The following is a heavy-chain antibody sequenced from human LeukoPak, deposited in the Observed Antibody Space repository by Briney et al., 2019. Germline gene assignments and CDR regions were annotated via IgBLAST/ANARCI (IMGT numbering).Heavy chain of an antibody. Sequence: PGRSLRLSCAASGFTFSSYAMHWVRQAPGKGLEWVAFIRYDGSNTYYADSVKGRFTISRDNSKNTLYLQMNSLRPEDTAVYYCAKVPYYHYYYMDVWGKGTTVTISS. J-gene: IGHJ6*03. CDR2: IRYDGSNT. V-gene: IGHV3-30*02. CDR3: AKVPYYHYYYMDV. CDR1: GFTFSSYA.